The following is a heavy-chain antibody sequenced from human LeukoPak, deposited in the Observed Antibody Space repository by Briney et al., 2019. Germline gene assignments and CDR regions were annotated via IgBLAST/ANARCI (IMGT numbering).Heavy chain of an antibody. J-gene: IGHJ4*02. CDR1: GFSFSSFW. CDR3: ARANNAGWFDY. D-gene: IGHD6-19*01. CDR2: IKEDGSRN. Sequence: GGSLRLSWAASGFSFSSFWMTWVRQAPGKGLEWVANIKEDGSRNHCVDSVKGRFTISRDNAKNSLFLQMSSLRVEDTAVYYCARANNAGWFDYWGQGTLVTVSS. V-gene: IGHV3-7*04.